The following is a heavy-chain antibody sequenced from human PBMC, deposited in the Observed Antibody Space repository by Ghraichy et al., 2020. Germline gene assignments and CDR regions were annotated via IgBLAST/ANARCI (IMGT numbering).Heavy chain of an antibody. CDR2: ISSSSSYI. D-gene: IGHD3-22*01. CDR1: GFTFSSYS. J-gene: IGHJ3*02. V-gene: IGHV3-21*01. Sequence: LSLTCAASGFTFSSYSMNWVRQAPGKGLEWVSSISSSSSYIYYADSVKGRFTISRDNAKNSLYLQMNSLRAEDTAVYYCARDLGYYDSSGYYYVFFAFDIWGQGTMVTVSS. CDR3: ARDLGYYDSSGYYYVFFAFDI.